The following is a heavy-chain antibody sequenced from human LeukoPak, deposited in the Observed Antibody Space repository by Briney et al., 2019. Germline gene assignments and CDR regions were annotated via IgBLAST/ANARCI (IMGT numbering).Heavy chain of an antibody. CDR3: ARGGPTVTYFDY. CDR2: IYTSGST. J-gene: IGHJ4*02. CDR1: GGSISSYY. V-gene: IGHV4-4*09. D-gene: IGHD4-17*01. Sequence: SETLSLTCTVSGGSISSYYWSWIRQPPGKGLEWIGYIYTSGSTNYNPSLKSRVTISVDTSKNQFSLKLSSVTAADTAVYYCARGGPTVTYFDYWGQGTLVTVSS.